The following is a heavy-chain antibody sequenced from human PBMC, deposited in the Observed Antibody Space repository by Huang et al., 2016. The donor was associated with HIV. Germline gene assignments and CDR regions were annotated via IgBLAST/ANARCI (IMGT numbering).Heavy chain of an antibody. J-gene: IGHJ4*02. V-gene: IGHV3-64*07. CDR1: GFTFSSHA. Sequence: EVQLVESGGGLVQPGGSLGLSCAAPGFTFSSHAMHWVRQAPGQGLQYVSAISTDGAGTYYADSVKDRFTISRDNSKSTLYLHMGSLKPDDVAVYYCARSDYGALGYWGQGTLVTVSS. CDR2: ISTDGAGT. CDR3: ARSDYGALGY. D-gene: IGHD4-17*01.